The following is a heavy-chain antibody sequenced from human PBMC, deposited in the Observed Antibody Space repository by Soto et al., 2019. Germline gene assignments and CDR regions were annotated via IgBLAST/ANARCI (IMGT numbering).Heavy chain of an antibody. Sequence: HPGGSLRLSCAASGFTFSGYWMSWVRQAPGKGLEWVANIKQDGSEKYYVDSVKGRFTISRDNAKNSLYLQMNSLRAEDTAVYYCARASGFPPDYYYGMDVWGQGTTVTVSS. CDR1: GFTFSGYW. D-gene: IGHD5-12*01. CDR3: ARASGFPPDYYYGMDV. V-gene: IGHV3-7*01. CDR2: IKQDGSEK. J-gene: IGHJ6*02.